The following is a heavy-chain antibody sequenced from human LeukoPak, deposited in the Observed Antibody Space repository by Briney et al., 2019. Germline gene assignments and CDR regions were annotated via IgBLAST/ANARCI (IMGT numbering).Heavy chain of an antibody. CDR2: ISAYNGNT. CDR1: GYAFTSYG. D-gene: IGHD2-15*01. V-gene: IGHV1-18*04. Sequence: RVASVKVSCKAPGYAFTSYGISWVRQAPGQGLEWMGWISAYNGNTNYAQILQGRVTMTTDTSTSTAYMELRSLRSDDTAVYYCARAGIVVVVAATTDAFDIWGQGTMVTVSS. CDR3: ARAGIVVVVAATTDAFDI. J-gene: IGHJ3*02.